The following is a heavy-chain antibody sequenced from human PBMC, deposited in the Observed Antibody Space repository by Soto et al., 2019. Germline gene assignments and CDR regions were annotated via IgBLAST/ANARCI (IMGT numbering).Heavy chain of an antibody. CDR2: ISAYNGNT. J-gene: IGHJ6*02. CDR1: GYTFTSYG. Sequence: QVQLVQSGAEVKKPGASVKVSCKASGYTFTSYGISWVRQAPGQGLEWMGWISAYNGNTNYAQKLQGRVTMTTDTPTSTAYMELRSLRSDDTAVYYCARVVGTIFGVILAPYGMDVWGQGTTVTVSS. V-gene: IGHV1-18*01. D-gene: IGHD3-3*01. CDR3: ARVVGTIFGVILAPYGMDV.